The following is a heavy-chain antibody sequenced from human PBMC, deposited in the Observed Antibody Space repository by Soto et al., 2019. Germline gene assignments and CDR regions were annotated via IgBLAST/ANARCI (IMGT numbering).Heavy chain of an antibody. CDR3: ARVLGNDAFDI. V-gene: IGHV4-31*03. CDR2: IYYTVSI. Sequence: NPSETRSPTCSVSNGSINSAGHFWSWLRQISGKSRECPGYIYYTVSIYYNPALQRRAVFSIDTSKTRFSLKLTSVTAADTAVYYCARVLGNDAFDIWGRGTMVT. J-gene: IGHJ3*02. CDR1: NGSINSAGHF. D-gene: IGHD3-3*02.